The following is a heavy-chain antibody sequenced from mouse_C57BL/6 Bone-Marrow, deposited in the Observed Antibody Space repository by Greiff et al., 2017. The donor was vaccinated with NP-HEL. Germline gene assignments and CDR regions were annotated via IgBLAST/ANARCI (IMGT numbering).Heavy chain of an antibody. CDR1: GYTFTSYW. D-gene: IGHD2-1*01. V-gene: IGHV1-53*01. J-gene: IGHJ3*01. CDR2: INPSNGGT. Sequence: QVQLKQPGTELVKPGASVKLSCKASGYTFTSYWMHWVKQRPGQGLEWIGNINPSNGGTNYNEKFKSKATLTVDKSSSTAYMQLSILTSEDSAVYYCARCDYGNPWFAYWGQGTLVTVSA. CDR3: ARCDYGNPWFAY.